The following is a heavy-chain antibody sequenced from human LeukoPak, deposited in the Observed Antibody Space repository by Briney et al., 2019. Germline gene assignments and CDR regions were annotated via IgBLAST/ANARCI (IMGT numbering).Heavy chain of an antibody. Sequence: PGGSLRLSCAASGFTVSSNFMSWVRQAPEKGLEWVSVMYSDGNTYYADSVKGRFTISRDNAKNSLYLQMNSLRAEDTAVYYCARAGYCSSTSCYARGPLDYWGQGTLVTVSS. CDR2: MYSDGNT. D-gene: IGHD2-2*01. CDR3: ARAGYCSSTSCYARGPLDY. CDR1: GFTVSSNF. J-gene: IGHJ4*02. V-gene: IGHV3-53*01.